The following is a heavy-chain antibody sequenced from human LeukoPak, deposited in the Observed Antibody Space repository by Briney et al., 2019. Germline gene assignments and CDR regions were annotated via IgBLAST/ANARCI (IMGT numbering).Heavy chain of an antibody. J-gene: IGHJ3*02. V-gene: IGHV4-34*01. CDR3: AIDRGYLDGFDI. D-gene: IGHD3-10*01. Sequence: PSETLSLTCAVYGGSFSGYYWSWVRQPPGKGLEWIGEINHSGSTNYNPSLKSRVTISVDTSKNQFSLKLSSVPAADTAAYCCAIDRGYLDGFDISGEGTMVTVSS. CDR2: INHSGST. CDR1: GGSFSGYY.